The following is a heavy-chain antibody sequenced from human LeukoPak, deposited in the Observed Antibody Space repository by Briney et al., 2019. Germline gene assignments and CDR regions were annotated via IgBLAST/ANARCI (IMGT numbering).Heavy chain of an antibody. CDR1: GFTFSSSW. CDR2: IKGDGSVQ. V-gene: IGHV3-7*02. Sequence: PGGSLRLSCVASGFTFSSSWMNWVRQAPGKGLEWVANIKGDGSVQSYVDSVKGRFTISRDNAKNSLFLEMNSLRAEDTAVYYCARGAYGGNSFDYWGQGTLVTVSS. J-gene: IGHJ4*02. CDR3: ARGAYGGNSFDY. D-gene: IGHD4-23*01.